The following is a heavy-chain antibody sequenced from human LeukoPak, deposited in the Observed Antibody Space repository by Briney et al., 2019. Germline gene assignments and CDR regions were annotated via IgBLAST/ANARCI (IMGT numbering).Heavy chain of an antibody. J-gene: IGHJ3*02. D-gene: IGHD6-19*01. CDR1: GFTFSSYS. V-gene: IGHV3-21*01. Sequence: GGSLRLSCAASGFTFSSYSMNWVRQAPGKGLEWVSSISSSSSYIYYADSVKGRFTISRDNAKNSLYLQMNSLRAEDTAVYYCARDLVSGWYPDAIDIWGQGTMVTVSS. CDR3: ARDLVSGWYPDAIDI. CDR2: ISSSSSYI.